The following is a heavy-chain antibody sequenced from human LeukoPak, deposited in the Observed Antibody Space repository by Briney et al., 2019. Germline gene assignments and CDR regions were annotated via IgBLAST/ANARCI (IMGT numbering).Heavy chain of an antibody. D-gene: IGHD3-22*01. V-gene: IGHV4-34*01. CDR1: GGSFSGYY. J-gene: IGHJ5*02. CDR3: ARGSTMIVVVITDNWFDP. Sequence: SETLSLTCAVYGGSFSGYYWSWIRQPPGKGLEWIGEINHSGSTNYNPSLKSRVTISVDTSKNQFSLKLSSVTAADTAVYYCARGSTMIVVVITDNWFDPWGQGTLVTVSS. CDR2: INHSGST.